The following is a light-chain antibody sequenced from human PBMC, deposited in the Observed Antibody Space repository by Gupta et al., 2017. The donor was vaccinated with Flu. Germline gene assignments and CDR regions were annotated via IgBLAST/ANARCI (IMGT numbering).Light chain of an antibody. CDR2: WAS. CDR3: QQYYSTPPL. Sequence: DIVMTQSPDSLAVSLGARATINCKSSQSVLYSSNNKNYLAWYQQRAGQPPKLLIYWASTRESGVPDRFSGSGSGTDFTLTITNLQAEDVAVYYCQQYYSTPPLFGQGTKLEIK. J-gene: IGKJ2*01. CDR1: QSVLYSSNNKNY. V-gene: IGKV4-1*01.